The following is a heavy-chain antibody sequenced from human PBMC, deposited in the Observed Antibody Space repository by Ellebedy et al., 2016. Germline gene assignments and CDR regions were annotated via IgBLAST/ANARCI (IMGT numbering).Heavy chain of an antibody. D-gene: IGHD3-22*01. CDR1: GDPNYHYY. CDR2: INHSGST. Sequence: SETLSLTCTVSGDPNYHYYWNWIRQPPGKGLEWIGEINHSGSTNYNPSLKSRVSISVDTSKNQFSLKLSSLTAADTAVYYCARHNSTPMIVVVGIDYWGQGVLVTVSS. V-gene: IGHV4-34*01. J-gene: IGHJ4*02. CDR3: ARHNSTPMIVVVGIDY.